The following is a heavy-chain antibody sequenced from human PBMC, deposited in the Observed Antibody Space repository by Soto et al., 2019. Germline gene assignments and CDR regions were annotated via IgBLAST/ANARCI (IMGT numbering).Heavy chain of an antibody. V-gene: IGHV3-11*06. CDR2: ISSSSSYT. CDR1: GFTFSDYY. D-gene: IGHD5-18*01. Sequence: PGGSLRLPCAASGFTFSDYYMSWIRQAPGKGLEWVSYISSSSSYTNYADSVKGRFTISRDNAKNSLYLQMNSLRAEDTAVYYCARVGPRYSYGPWDFDYWGQGTLVTVSS. J-gene: IGHJ4*02. CDR3: ARVGPRYSYGPWDFDY.